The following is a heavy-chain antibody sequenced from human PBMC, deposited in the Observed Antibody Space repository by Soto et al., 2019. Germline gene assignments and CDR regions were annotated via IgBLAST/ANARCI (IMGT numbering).Heavy chain of an antibody. V-gene: IGHV3-11*01. J-gene: IGHJ6*02. CDR2: IRSSGTTI. CDR1: GFSFSDYY. D-gene: IGHD4-4*01. Sequence: GGSLRLSCAASGFSFSDYYMTWVRQAAGKGLEWVSYIRSSGTTIYYADSVKGRFTISRDNAKNSLYLQMNGLRAEDTAIYYCARGITVAKAYYYYAMDVWGQGTTVTVSS. CDR3: ARGITVAKAYYYYAMDV.